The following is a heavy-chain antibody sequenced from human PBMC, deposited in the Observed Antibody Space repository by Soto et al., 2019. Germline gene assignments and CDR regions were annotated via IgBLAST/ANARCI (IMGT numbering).Heavy chain of an antibody. D-gene: IGHD1-1*01. V-gene: IGHV3-23*01. CDR2: ISGSGGST. CDR3: AKEIRSLKDDDGKAGRSSDY. CDR1: GFTFSSYA. Sequence: EVQLLESGGGLVQPGGSLRLSCAASGFTFSSYAMSWVRQAPGKGLEWVSAISGSGGSTYYADSVKGRFTISRDNSKNTLYLQMNSLRAEDTAVYYCAKEIRSLKDDDGKAGRSSDYWGQGTLVTVSS. J-gene: IGHJ4*02.